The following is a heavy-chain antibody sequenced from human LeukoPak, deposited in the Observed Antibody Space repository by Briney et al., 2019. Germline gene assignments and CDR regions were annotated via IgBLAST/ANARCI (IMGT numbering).Heavy chain of an antibody. CDR3: VRQRVVGFYDPFDF. CDR1: GGSFSGYY. Sequence: SETLSLTCAVYGGSFSGYYWSWIGQPPGKGLEWIGEINHSGSTNYNPSLKSRVTISADTSKNQFSLNLSSVTAADTAVYYCVRQRVVGFYDPFDFWGQGTLVTVSS. J-gene: IGHJ4*02. CDR2: INHSGST. D-gene: IGHD2/OR15-2a*01. V-gene: IGHV4-34*01.